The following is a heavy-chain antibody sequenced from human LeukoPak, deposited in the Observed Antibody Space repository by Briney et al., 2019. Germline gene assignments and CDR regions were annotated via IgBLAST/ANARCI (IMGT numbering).Heavy chain of an antibody. V-gene: IGHV3-21*01. D-gene: IGHD3-22*01. CDR2: ISTSSSYI. CDR3: AREGSSGYYYAYYFDY. J-gene: IGHJ4*02. CDR1: GFTFSSYS. Sequence: GGSLRLSCAASGFTFSSYSMNWVRQAPGKGLEWVSSISTSSSYIYYADSVKGRFTIFRDNAKNSLYLQMNSLRAEDTAVYYCAREGSSGYYYAYYFDYWGQGTLVTVSS.